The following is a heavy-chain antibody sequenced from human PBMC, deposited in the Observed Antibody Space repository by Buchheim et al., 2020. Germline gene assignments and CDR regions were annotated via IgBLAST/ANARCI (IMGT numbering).Heavy chain of an antibody. CDR3: ARDIYSFGTVRTIDY. Sequence: QVQLVESGGGVVQPGRSLRLSCAASGFSFSSYGMHWVRQAPGKGLEWLAAISNDGSRQAYADSVRGRFTISRDNSKSTLDLQMNSLSVDDAAVYYCARDIYSFGTVRTIDYWGQGT. D-gene: IGHD5-18*01. CDR2: ISNDGSRQ. V-gene: IGHV3-30*03. CDR1: GFSFSSYG. J-gene: IGHJ4*02.